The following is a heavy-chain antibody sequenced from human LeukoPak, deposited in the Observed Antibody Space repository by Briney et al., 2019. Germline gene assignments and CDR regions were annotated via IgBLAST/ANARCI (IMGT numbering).Heavy chain of an antibody. V-gene: IGHV4-61*02. D-gene: IGHD6-13*01. CDR2: IYTSGST. CDR3: ARLKQQLVVDY. CDR1: GGSISSGSYY. Sequence: SQTLSLTCTVSGGSISSGSYYWSWIRQPAGKGLEWIGRIYTSGSTNYNPSLKSRVTISVDTFKNQFSLKLSSVTAADTAVYYCARLKQQLVVDYWGQGTLVAVSS. J-gene: IGHJ4*02.